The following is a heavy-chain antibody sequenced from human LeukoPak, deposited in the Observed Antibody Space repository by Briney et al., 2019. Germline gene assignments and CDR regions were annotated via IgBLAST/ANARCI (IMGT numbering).Heavy chain of an antibody. D-gene: IGHD2-2*02. CDR2: INPSGGST. Sequence: ASVKVSCKASGYTFTSYYMHWVRQAPGQGLEWMGIINPSGGSTSYAQKFQGRVTMTRDTSTSTVYMELSSLRSDDTAVYYCARRYCSSTSCYTGFDYWGQGTLVTVSS. V-gene: IGHV1-46*01. J-gene: IGHJ4*02. CDR1: GYTFTSYY. CDR3: ARRYCSSTSCYTGFDY.